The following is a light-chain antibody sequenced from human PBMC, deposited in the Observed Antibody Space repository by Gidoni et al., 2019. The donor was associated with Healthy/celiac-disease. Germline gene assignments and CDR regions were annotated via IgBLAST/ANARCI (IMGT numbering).Light chain of an antibody. CDR2: DAS. V-gene: IGKV3-11*01. CDR1: QSVSSC. CDR3: QQRSNWPGGA. J-gene: IGKJ1*01. Sequence: ESVLTQSPATLSLSPGERATLSCRASQSVSSCLAWYQQKPGQAPRLLIYDASNRATGIPARFSGSGSGTDFTLTISSLEPEDFAVYYCQQRSNWPGGAFGQGTKVEIK.